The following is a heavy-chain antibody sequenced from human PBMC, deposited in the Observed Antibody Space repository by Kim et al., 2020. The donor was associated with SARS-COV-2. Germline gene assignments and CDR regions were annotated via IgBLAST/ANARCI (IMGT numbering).Heavy chain of an antibody. Sequence: SNPSLKSRVTISVDTSKYQFSLMLSSVTAADTAVYYCARRSYYGPAWFDPWGQGTLVTVSS. CDR3: ARRSYYGPAWFDP. D-gene: IGHD1-26*01. J-gene: IGHJ5*02. V-gene: IGHV4-39*01.